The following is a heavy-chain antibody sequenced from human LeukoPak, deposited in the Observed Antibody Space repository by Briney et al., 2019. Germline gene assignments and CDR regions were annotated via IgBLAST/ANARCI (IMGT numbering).Heavy chain of an antibody. J-gene: IGHJ4*02. V-gene: IGHV3-23*01. CDR2: LSGSGSNT. D-gene: IGHD4-11*01. CDR1: GFTFSSYA. Sequence: PGGSLRLSCAASGFTFSSYAMSWLRQAPGKGLEWVSALSGSGSNTYYADSVKGRFTISRDNSKKTLYLQMNSLRAEDTAVYYCAKDRRPTTVVTYHSDWGQGTLVTVSS. CDR3: AKDRRPTTVVTYHSD.